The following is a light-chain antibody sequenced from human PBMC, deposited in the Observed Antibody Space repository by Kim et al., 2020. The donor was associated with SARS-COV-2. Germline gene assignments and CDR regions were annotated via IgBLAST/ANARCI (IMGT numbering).Light chain of an antibody. J-gene: IGKJ2*01. CDR3: QRYGGSPPNI. Sequence: AGERNTLSCRASQPNRNNFLARDQQKPGQPTRHLIYRTSVRANGIPARVSGRGSGTDFTLTINSLEPEGFSLYYCQRYGGSPPNIFGRGTKLEI. CDR1: QPNRNNF. CDR2: RTS. V-gene: IGKV3-20*01.